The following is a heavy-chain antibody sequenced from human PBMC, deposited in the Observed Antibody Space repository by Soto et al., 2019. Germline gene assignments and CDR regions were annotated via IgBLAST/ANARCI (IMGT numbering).Heavy chain of an antibody. Sequence: QLQLQESGPGLVKPSETLSLTCTVSGGSISSSSYYWGWIRQPPGKGLEWIGSIYYSGSTYYYPSLKSRGSLSVDTSKNQFSLKLSSVTAADSAVYYCARTLSLAAYFFGYWGQGTLVTVSS. D-gene: IGHD3-16*01. CDR2: IYYSGST. CDR3: ARTLSLAAYFFGY. J-gene: IGHJ4*02. V-gene: IGHV4-39*01. CDR1: GGSISSSSYY.